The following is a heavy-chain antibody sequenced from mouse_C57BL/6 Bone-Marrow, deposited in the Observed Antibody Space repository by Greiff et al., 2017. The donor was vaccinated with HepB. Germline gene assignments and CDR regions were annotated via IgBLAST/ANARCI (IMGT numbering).Heavy chain of an antibody. Sequence: DVKLVESGGGLVKPGGSLKLSCAASGFTFSSYAMSWVRQTPEKRLEWVATISDGGSYTYYPDNVKGRFTISRDNAKNNLYLQMSHLKSEDTAMYYCARGYWYFDVWGTGTTVTVSS. CDR3: ARGYWYFDV. CDR1: GFTFSSYA. V-gene: IGHV5-4*03. J-gene: IGHJ1*03. CDR2: ISDGGSYT.